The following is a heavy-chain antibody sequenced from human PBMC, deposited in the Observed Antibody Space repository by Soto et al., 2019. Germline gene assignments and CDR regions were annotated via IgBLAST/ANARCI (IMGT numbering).Heavy chain of an antibody. V-gene: IGHV4-31*03. J-gene: IGHJ4*02. D-gene: IGHD5-12*01. CDR1: GGSISSGGYY. Sequence: PSETLSLTCTVSGGSISSGGYYWSWIRQHPGKGLEWIGYIYYSGSTYYNPSLKSRVTISVDTSKNQFSLKLSSVTAADTAVYYCARALGFYSGYEPHFDYWGQGTLVTVSS. CDR3: ARALGFYSGYEPHFDY. CDR2: IYYSGST.